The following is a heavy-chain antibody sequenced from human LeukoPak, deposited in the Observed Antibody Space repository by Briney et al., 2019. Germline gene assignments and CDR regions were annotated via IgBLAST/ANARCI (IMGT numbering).Heavy chain of an antibody. D-gene: IGHD6-13*01. CDR2: ISYDGSNK. V-gene: IGHV3-30*18. CDR1: GFTFSSYG. J-gene: IGHJ4*02. CDR3: AKEIGSSSDY. Sequence: GGSLRLSCAASGFTFSSYGMHWVRQAPGKGLEWVAVISYDGSNKYYADSVKGRFTIPRDNSKNTLYLQMNSLRAEDTAVYYCAKEIGSSSDYWGQGTLVTVSS.